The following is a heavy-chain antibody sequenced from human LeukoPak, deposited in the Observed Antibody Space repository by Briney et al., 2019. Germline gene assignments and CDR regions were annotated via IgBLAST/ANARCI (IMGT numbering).Heavy chain of an antibody. V-gene: IGHV4-30-2*01. J-gene: IGHJ4*02. CDR2: IYYSGRA. D-gene: IGHD4-17*01. CDR1: GGSIHSGNYS. CDR3: ARDSSPYGDYALNY. Sequence: PSQTLSLTCTVSGGSIHSGNYSWSWIRQPPGKGLEWIGYIYYSGRAYYNPSLKSRLTISVDTSKNQFSLRLTSVTDADTAMYYCARDSSPYGDYALNYWGQGTLVTVSS.